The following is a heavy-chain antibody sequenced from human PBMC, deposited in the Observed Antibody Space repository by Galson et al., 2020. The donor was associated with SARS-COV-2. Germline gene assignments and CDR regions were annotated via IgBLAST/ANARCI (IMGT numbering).Heavy chain of an antibody. CDR2: IYYSGST. CDR3: ARAEKGVFDY. V-gene: IGHV4-59*01. J-gene: IGHJ4*02. CDR1: GGSISSYY. Sequence: SETLSLTCTVSGGSISSYYWSWIRQPPGKGLEWIGYIYYSGSTNYNPSLKSRVTISVDTSKNQFSLKLSSVTAADTAVYYCARAEKGVFDYWGQGTLVTVSS.